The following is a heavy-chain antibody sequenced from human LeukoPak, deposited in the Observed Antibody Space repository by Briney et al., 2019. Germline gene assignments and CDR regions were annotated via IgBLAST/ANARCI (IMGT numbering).Heavy chain of an antibody. V-gene: IGHV1-46*01. CDR1: GYTFTSYY. J-gene: IGHJ4*02. CDR3: VYGSGSYYLKRRDFDY. D-gene: IGHD3-10*01. CDR2: INPSGGST. Sequence: ASVKVSCKASGYTFTSYYMHWVRQAPGQVLEWMGIINPSGGSTSYAQKFQGRVTMTRDTSTSTVYMELSSLRSEDTAVYYCVYGSGSYYLKRRDFDYWGQGTLVTVSS.